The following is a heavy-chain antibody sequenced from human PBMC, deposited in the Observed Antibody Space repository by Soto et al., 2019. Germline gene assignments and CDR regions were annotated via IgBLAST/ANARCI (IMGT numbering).Heavy chain of an antibody. CDR2: IGSTRNYI. D-gene: IGHD6-19*01. Sequence: PGGSLRLSCAASGFTFSSYSMSWVRQAPGRGLEWVSSIGSTRNYIYYADSVKGRFTISRDNAKNSLYLQMNSLRAEDTAIYYCARDPGVAVAGWGDFWGQGTLVTVSS. CDR3: ARDPGVAVAGWGDF. J-gene: IGHJ4*02. V-gene: IGHV3-21*01. CDR1: GFTFSSYS.